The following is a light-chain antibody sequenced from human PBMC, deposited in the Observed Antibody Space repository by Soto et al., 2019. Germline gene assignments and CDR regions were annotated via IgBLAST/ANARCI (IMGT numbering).Light chain of an antibody. CDR2: EAS. J-gene: IGKJ5*01. CDR3: QQRRSWKVT. CDR1: QSISRW. V-gene: IGKV1-5*01. Sequence: DIQRTQSPSTLSASVGDRVTITCRASQSISRWLSWYQKKPGKDPKILIYEASSLQSGVPSRFSGSGSGTEFNLTISRLQTEDFAVYECQQRRSWKVTFGQGTRREIK.